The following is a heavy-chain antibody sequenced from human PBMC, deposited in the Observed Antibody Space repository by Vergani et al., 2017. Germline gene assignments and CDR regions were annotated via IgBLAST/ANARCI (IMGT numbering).Heavy chain of an antibody. J-gene: IGHJ4*02. D-gene: IGHD2-21*01. Sequence: QVQLQESGPGLVKPSETLSLTCSVSGDSMNTYYWTWIRQPPGKGLEWIGYIYDSGDTKYKPSLKSRVTMSLDTYKNQFSLNLYSVTAADTAVYYWARGALWWLRQIYSWGQGTLVTVSS. V-gene: IGHV4-59*01. CDR3: ARGALWWLRQIYS. CDR1: GDSMNTYY. CDR2: IYDSGDT.